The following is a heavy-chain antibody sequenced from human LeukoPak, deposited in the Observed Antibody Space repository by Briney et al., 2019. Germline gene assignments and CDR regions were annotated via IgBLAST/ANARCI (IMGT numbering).Heavy chain of an antibody. CDR2: ISGSGGST. Sequence: GGSLRLSCAASGFTFSSYAMSWVRQAPGKGLEWVSAISGSGGSTYYADSVKGRFTISRDNAKNSLYLQMNSLRAEDTAVYYCAREGQYQLLFRWFDPWGQGTLVTVSS. J-gene: IGHJ5*02. D-gene: IGHD2-2*01. CDR3: AREGQYQLLFRWFDP. V-gene: IGHV3-23*01. CDR1: GFTFSSYA.